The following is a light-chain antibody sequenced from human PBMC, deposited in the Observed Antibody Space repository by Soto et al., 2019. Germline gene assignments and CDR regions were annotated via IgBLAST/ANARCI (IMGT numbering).Light chain of an antibody. CDR1: QSVSSN. CDR3: QQYNNWPGT. Sequence: IVRRNCPATLSVYPGERATLSCRASQSVSSNLAWYQQRPGQAPRLLIYGASTRAAGIPARFSGSGSGTEFTLTISSLQSEDFAVYYCQQYNNWPGTFGQGTKVDIK. V-gene: IGKV3D-15*01. CDR2: GAS. J-gene: IGKJ1*01.